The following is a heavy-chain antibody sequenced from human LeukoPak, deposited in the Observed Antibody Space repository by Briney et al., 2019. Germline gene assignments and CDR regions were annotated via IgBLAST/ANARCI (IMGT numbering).Heavy chain of an antibody. J-gene: IGHJ3*02. CDR3: ARAGYSSSWAASDAFDI. CDR1: GGSISSGGYS. V-gene: IGHV4-30-2*01. D-gene: IGHD6-13*01. Sequence: KSSETLSLTCAVSGGSISSGGYSWSWIPQPPGKGLEWIGYIYHSGSTYYNPSLKSRVTISVDRSKNQFSLKLSSVTAADTAVYYCARAGYSSSWAASDAFDIWGQGTMVTVSS. CDR2: IYHSGST.